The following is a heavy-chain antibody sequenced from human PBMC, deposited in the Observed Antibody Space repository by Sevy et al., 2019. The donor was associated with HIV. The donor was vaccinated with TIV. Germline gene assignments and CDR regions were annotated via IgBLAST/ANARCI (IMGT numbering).Heavy chain of an antibody. CDR2: ISAYNGNT. CDR3: ARESSIAARPGIDY. D-gene: IGHD6-6*01. J-gene: IGHJ4*02. V-gene: IGHV1-18*01. CDR1: GYTFTSYG. Sequence: ASVKVSCKASGYTFTSYGISWVRQAPGQGLEWMGWISAYNGNTNYAQKLQGRVTMTTDTSTSTAYMELRSLRSDDTAVYYCARESSIAARPGIDYWGQGTLVTVSS.